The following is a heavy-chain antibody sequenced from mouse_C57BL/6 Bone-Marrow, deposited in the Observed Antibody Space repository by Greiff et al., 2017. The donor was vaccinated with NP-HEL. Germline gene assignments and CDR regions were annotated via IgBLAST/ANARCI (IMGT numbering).Heavy chain of an antibody. D-gene: IGHD2-5*01. J-gene: IGHJ4*01. CDR2: IYPGSGST. Sequence: QVQLKQPGAELVKPGASVTMSCKASGYTFTSYWITWVKQRPGQGLEWIGDIYPGSGSTNYTEKFKSMATLTVDTSSSTAYMQRSSLTSEDSAVYYCARSSNTAMDYWGQGTSVTVSS. CDR1: GYTFTSYW. CDR3: ARSSNTAMDY. V-gene: IGHV1-55*01.